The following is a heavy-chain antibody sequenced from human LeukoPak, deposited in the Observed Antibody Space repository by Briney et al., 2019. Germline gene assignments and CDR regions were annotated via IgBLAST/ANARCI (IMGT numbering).Heavy chain of an antibody. CDR2: IYTSGST. Sequence: PSETLSLTCTVSGGSISSYYWSWIRQPAGKGLEWIGRIYTSGSTNCNPSLKSRVTMSVDTSKNQFSLKLSSVTAADTAEYYCARDRGIAARDYYYYYMDVWGKGTTVTVSS. CDR1: GGSISSYY. V-gene: IGHV4-4*07. J-gene: IGHJ6*03. D-gene: IGHD6-6*01. CDR3: ARDRGIAARDYYYYYMDV.